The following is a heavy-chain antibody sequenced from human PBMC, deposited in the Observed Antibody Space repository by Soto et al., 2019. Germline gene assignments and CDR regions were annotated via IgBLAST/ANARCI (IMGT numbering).Heavy chain of an antibody. J-gene: IGHJ4*02. V-gene: IGHV4-31*03. CDR1: GGSISIAGYY. CDR2: VHHSESA. Sequence: SETLSLTCTVSGGSISIAGYYWSWIRQHPGKGLEWIGYVHHSESASYNPSLRSRVAISVDTSKNQFSLRLNSVTAADTAVYYCASHYDFWSGYFPYWGQGTLVTVSS. D-gene: IGHD3-3*01. CDR3: ASHYDFWSGYFPY.